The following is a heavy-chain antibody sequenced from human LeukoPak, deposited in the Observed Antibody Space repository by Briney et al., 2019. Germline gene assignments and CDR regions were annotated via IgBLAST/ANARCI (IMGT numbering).Heavy chain of an antibody. CDR1: GWSFNDYY. Sequence: SENLSLTCAVYGWSFNDYYWNWLRQPPGKGLEWIGEVNARGDTNSHRSLKSRVTISVDTSKNQFSLRLTSMIAADTAVYYCARGQVPAARGYNWFDPWGQGTLVTVSS. D-gene: IGHD2-2*01. V-gene: IGHV4-34*01. J-gene: IGHJ5*02. CDR3: ARGQVPAARGYNWFDP. CDR2: VNARGDT.